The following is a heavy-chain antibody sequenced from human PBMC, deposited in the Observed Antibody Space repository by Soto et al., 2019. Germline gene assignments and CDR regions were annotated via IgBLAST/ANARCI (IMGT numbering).Heavy chain of an antibody. CDR1: GYTFTSYG. V-gene: IGHV1-69*13. J-gene: IGHJ4*02. CDR3: ARDPTVTTAIDY. Sequence: GASVKVSCKASGYTFTSYGISWVRQAPGQGLEWMGGIIPIFGTSNYAQKFQGRVTITADESTSTAYMELRSLRSDDTAVYYCARDPTVTTAIDYWGQGTLVTVSS. D-gene: IGHD4-17*01. CDR2: IIPIFGTS.